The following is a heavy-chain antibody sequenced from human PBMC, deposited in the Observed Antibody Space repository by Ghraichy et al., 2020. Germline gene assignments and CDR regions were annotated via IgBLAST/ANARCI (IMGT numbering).Heavy chain of an antibody. V-gene: IGHV4-4*02. CDR3: ARMGVGVIVSWFDP. J-gene: IGHJ5*02. D-gene: IGHD3-10*01. CDR1: GGSISSSNW. Sequence: SETLSLTCAVSGGSISSSNWWSWVRQPPGKGLEWIGEIYHSGSTNYNPSLKSRVTISVDKSMNQFSLKLSSVTAADTAVYYCARMGVGVIVSWFDPWGQGTLVTVSS. CDR2: IYHSGST.